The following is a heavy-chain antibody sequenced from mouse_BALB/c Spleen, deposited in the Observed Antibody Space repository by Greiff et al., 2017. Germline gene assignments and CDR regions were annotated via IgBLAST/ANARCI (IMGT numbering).Heavy chain of an antibody. Sequence: VQLEESGPGLVAPSQSLSITCTVSGFSLTSYGVHWVRQPPGKGLEWLGVIWAGGSTNYNSALMSRLSISKDNSKSQVFLKMNSLQTDDTAMYYCARQYYYAMDYWGQGTSVTVSS. CDR1: GFSLTSYG. CDR3: ARQYYYAMDY. V-gene: IGHV2-9*02. J-gene: IGHJ4*01. CDR2: IWAGGST.